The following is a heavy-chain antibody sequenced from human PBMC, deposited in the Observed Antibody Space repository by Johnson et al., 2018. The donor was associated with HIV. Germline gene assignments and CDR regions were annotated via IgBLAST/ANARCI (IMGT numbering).Heavy chain of an antibody. CDR2: ISWNSGSI. CDR1: GFTFDDYA. Sequence: LVESGGGLVQPGRSLRLSCAASGFTFDDYAMHWVRQAPGKGLEWVSGISWNSGSIGYADSVKGRFTISRDNAKNSLYLQMNSLRAEDKPLYYCAKDTAGVEGSEGAFDIGGQGTIVTVSS. D-gene: IGHD3-10*01. CDR3: AKDTAGVEGSEGAFDI. V-gene: IGHV3-9*01. J-gene: IGHJ3*02.